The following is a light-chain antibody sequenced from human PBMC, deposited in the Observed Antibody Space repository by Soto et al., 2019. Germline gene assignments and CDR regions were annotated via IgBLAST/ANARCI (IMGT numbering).Light chain of an antibody. V-gene: IGLV1-47*01. CDR3: AAWDDSLSAHVV. Sequence: QLVLTQPPSASGTPGQRVTISCSGSGSNIGSNSVYWYQQLPGTAPKLLIYKSDQRPSGVPDRFSGSKSGTSASLAISGLRSEDEADYYCAAWDDSLSAHVVFGGGTKLTVL. J-gene: IGLJ3*02. CDR1: GSNIGSNS. CDR2: KSD.